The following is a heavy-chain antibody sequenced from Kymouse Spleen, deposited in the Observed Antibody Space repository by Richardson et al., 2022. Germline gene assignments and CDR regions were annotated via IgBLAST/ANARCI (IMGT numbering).Heavy chain of an antibody. CDR3: AKDQGIFGVARYYYYGMDV. CDR1: GFTFSSYG. CDR2: ISYDGSNK. V-gene: IGHV3-30*18. D-gene: IGHD3-3*01. J-gene: IGHJ6*02. Sequence: QVQLVESGGGVVQPGRSLRLSCAASGFTFSSYGMHWVRQAPGKGLEWVAVISYDGSNKYYADSVKGRFTISRDNSKNTLYLQMNSLRAEDTAVYYCAKDQGIFGVARYYYYGMDVWGQGTTVTVSS.